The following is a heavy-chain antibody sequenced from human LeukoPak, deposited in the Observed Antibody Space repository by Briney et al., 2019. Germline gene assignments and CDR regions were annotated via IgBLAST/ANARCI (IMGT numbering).Heavy chain of an antibody. V-gene: IGHV2-70*11. CDR1: GGSISSYY. Sequence: TLSLTCSVSGGSISSYYWSWIRQPPGKALEWLARIDWDDDKYYSTSLKTRLTISKDTSKNQVVLTMTNMDPVDTATYYCARFRVGATTGNFDYWGQGTLVTVSS. CDR2: IDWDDDK. D-gene: IGHD1-26*01. J-gene: IGHJ4*02. CDR3: ARFRVGATTGNFDY.